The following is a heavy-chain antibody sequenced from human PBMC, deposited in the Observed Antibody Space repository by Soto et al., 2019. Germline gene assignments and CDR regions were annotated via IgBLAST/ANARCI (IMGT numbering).Heavy chain of an antibody. CDR3: ARDPNVALTFHYFGMDV. V-gene: IGHV1-46*01. J-gene: IGHJ6*02. CDR2: INPDGGSA. CDR1: GYAFTSYY. Sequence: QVQLVQSGAEVKVPGASLKVSCKASGYAFTSYYIHWVRQAPGEGLEWMGIINPDGGSASYPQKFLGRVSLTRDTSMSTVYMEMSRLSSEDSATYYSARDPNVALTFHYFGMDVWGRGTTLIVSS.